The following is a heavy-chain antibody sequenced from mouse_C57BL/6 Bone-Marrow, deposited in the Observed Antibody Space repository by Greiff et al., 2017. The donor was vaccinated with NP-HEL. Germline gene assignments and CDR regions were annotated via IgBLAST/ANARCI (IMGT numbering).Heavy chain of an antibody. CDR2: IYPGSGST. J-gene: IGHJ2*01. CDR1: GYTFTSYW. CDR3: ARLGERYGSSFYFDY. V-gene: IGHV1-55*01. Sequence: QVQLQQSGAELVKPGASVKMSCKASGYTFTSYWITWVKQRPGQGLEWIGDIYPGSGSTNYNEKFKSKATLTVDPSSSTAYMQLSSLTSEDSAVYYCARLGERYGSSFYFDYWGQGTTLTVSS. D-gene: IGHD1-1*01.